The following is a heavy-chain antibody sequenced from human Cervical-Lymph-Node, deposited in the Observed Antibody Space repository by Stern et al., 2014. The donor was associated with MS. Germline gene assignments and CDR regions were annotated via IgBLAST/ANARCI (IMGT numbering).Heavy chain of an antibody. D-gene: IGHD5-18*01. CDR3: ATNPVNSFGFVYRYFDY. Sequence: VQLEESGGGLVQPGGSQRLSCAASGLTFSTYALSWVRQAPGKGLEWVSTITVNGGSTSSADSVKGRFTLSRDNSKNTLYLHMSSLRADDSAVYYCATNPVNSFGFVYRYFDYWGQGTLVTVSS. J-gene: IGHJ4*02. CDR2: ITVNGGST. CDR1: GLTFSTYA. V-gene: IGHV3-23*04.